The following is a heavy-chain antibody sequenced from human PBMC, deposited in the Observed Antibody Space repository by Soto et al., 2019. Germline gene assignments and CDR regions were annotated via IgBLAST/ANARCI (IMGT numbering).Heavy chain of an antibody. D-gene: IGHD4-4*01. CDR2: INVYNGNT. CDR1: GYTFSSYS. Sequence: ASVKVSCKASGYTFSSYSISWVRQAPGQGLEWMGWINVYNGNTKYAQKFQGRVTMTTDTSTSTVYMELRSLTSDDTAVYYCARDGVAVTTRISGYCGQGTLVTVSS. CDR3: ARDGVAVTTRISGY. V-gene: IGHV1-18*01. J-gene: IGHJ4*02.